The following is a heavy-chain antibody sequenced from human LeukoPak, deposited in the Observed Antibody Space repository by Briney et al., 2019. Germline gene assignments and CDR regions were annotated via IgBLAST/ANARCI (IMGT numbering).Heavy chain of an antibody. CDR1: GYTFTSYY. Sequence: ASVKVSCKASGYTFTSYYMHWVRQAPGQGLEWMGIINPSGGSTSYAQKLQGRVTMTRDMSTSTVYMELNSLRFEDTAVYYCARDLYGSSNWFDPWGQGTLVTVSS. CDR3: ARDLYGSSNWFDP. V-gene: IGHV1-46*04. CDR2: INPSGGST. J-gene: IGHJ5*02. D-gene: IGHD1-26*01.